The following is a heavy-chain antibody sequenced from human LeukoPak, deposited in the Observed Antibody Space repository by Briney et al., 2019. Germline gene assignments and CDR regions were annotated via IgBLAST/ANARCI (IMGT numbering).Heavy chain of an antibody. J-gene: IGHJ4*02. D-gene: IGHD4-17*01. CDR3: ARDLGYGDPFDC. CDR1: GGSVSSSHY. CDR2: IYYGGST. V-gene: IGHV4-39*07. Sequence: SETLSLTCTVSGGSVSSSHYWGWIRQPPGKGLEWIGSIYYGGSTYYNASLRSRVTTSVDTPKNQFSLKLSSVTAADTAVYYCARDLGYGDPFDCWGQGTLVTVSS.